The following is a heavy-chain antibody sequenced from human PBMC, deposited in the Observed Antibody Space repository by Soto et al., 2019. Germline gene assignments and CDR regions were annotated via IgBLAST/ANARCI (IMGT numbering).Heavy chain of an antibody. CDR1: GFTFSSYA. CDR3: AKGVPGIAVAGTGYFQH. CDR2: ISGSGDST. D-gene: IGHD6-19*01. V-gene: IGHV3-23*01. Sequence: VGSLRLSCAASGFTFSSYAMSWVRQAPGNGLEWVSGISGSGDSTYYADSVKGRFTISRDNSKNTLHLQMNSLRAEDTAVYYCAKGVPGIAVAGTGYFQHWGQGTLVTVSS. J-gene: IGHJ1*01.